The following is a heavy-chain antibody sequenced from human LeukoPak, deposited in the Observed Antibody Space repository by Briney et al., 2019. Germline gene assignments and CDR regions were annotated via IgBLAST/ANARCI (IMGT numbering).Heavy chain of an antibody. CDR1: GGSISSYY. V-gene: IGHV4-59*01. J-gene: IGHJ4*02. Sequence: KPSETLSLTCTVSGGSISSYYWSWIRQPPGKGLEWIGYIYYSGSTNYNPSLKSRVTISVDTSKNQFPLKLSSVTAADTAVYYCARDGYSGSDALWGQGTLVTVSS. D-gene: IGHD5-12*01. CDR2: IYYSGST. CDR3: ARDGYSGSDAL.